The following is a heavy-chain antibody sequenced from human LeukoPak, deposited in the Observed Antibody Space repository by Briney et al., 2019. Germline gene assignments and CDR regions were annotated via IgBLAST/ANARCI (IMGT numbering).Heavy chain of an antibody. CDR1: AGSISSSSYY. Sequence: SETLSLTCTVSAGSISSSSYYWGWIRQPPGKGLEWIGSIYYSGSTYYNPSLKSRVTISVDTSKNQFSLKLSSVTAADTAVYYCASAHYYDSSGYSLGDAFDIWGQGTMVTVSS. CDR3: ASAHYYDSSGYSLGDAFDI. V-gene: IGHV4-39*01. D-gene: IGHD3-22*01. J-gene: IGHJ3*02. CDR2: IYYSGST.